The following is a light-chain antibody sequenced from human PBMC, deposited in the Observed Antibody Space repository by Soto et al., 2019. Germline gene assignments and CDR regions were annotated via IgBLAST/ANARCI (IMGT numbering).Light chain of an antibody. CDR1: QSVSSN. CDR2: GAS. CDR3: QEYFQWPPGM. J-gene: IGKJ1*01. V-gene: IGKV3-15*01. Sequence: EIVMTQSPATLSVSPGERATLSCRASQSVSSNLAWYQQKPGQAPRLLIYGASTRATGIPARFSGSGSGTEFTLTISSLQSEDFAVYYCQEYFQWPPGMFGPGTKVDIK.